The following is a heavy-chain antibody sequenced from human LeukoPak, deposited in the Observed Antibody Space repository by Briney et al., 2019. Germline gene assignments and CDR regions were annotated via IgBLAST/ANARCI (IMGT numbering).Heavy chain of an antibody. CDR2: INHSGST. D-gene: IGHD6-19*01. CDR3: ARWRGIVAVAGYKDY. Sequence: SETLSLTCAVYGGSFSGYYWSWIRQPPGKGLEWIGEINHSGSTNYNPPLKSRVTISVDTSKNQFSLKLSSVTAADTAVYYCARWRGIVAVAGYKDYWGQGTLVTVSS. CDR1: GGSFSGYY. J-gene: IGHJ4*02. V-gene: IGHV4-34*01.